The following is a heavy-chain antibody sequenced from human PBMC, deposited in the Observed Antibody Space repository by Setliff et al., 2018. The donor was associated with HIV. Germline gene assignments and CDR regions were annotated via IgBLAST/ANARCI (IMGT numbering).Heavy chain of an antibody. Sequence: LSLTCAVYGGSFSGYFWSWIRQPPGRGLEWIGEIDHSGNTNYNPSLKSRVTMSIDTSTNQFSLKLNSVTAADMATYYCAREEGGYSGTYFNFPFDSWGQGTLVTVSS. CDR3: AREEGGYSGTYFNFPFDS. CDR1: GGSFSGYF. J-gene: IGHJ4*02. D-gene: IGHD1-26*01. V-gene: IGHV4-34*01. CDR2: IDHSGNT.